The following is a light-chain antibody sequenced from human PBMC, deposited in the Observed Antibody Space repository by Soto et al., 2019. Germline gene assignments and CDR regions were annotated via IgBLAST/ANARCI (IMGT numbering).Light chain of an antibody. CDR1: SCNIGAGSD. CDR2: GNT. J-gene: IGLJ1*01. CDR3: QTYDSSLSGLYV. V-gene: IGLV1-40*01. Sequence: QSVLTPPPSISGAPGQRVTISCAVGSCNIGAGSDVHWYHQLPGTAPKLLIYGNTNRPSGVPDRFSGSKSGTSASQASAGLQTEDEGDYYCQTYDSSLSGLYVFGTGTKVTVL.